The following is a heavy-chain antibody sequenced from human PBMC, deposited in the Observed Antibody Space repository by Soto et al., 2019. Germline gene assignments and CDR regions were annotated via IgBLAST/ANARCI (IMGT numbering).Heavy chain of an antibody. J-gene: IGHJ6*02. CDR2: ISGGGGDT. D-gene: IGHD6-19*01. CDR3: AKGGTSSGPYYYGLDV. Sequence: LRVSCAASGFTFRAYSMSWVRQAPGEGLQWVSAISGGGGDTYYADSVKGRFTISRDNSKNTLYLLMHSLRAEDTAVYYCAKGGTSSGPYYYGLDVWGQGTTVTVSS. V-gene: IGHV3-23*01. CDR1: GFTFRAYS.